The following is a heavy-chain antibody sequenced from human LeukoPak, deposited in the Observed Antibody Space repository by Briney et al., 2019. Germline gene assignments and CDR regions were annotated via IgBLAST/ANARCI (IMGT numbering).Heavy chain of an antibody. D-gene: IGHD3-10*01. CDR2: ISGSTYYI. Sequence: GGSLRLSCVASGFAFSSYTINWVRQTPGKGLEWVSSISGSTYYIYYADSVRGRFTISRDNAENSLYLQMNSLRAEDTAVYYCARDLWFGEFDYWGQGTLVTVSS. CDR1: GFAFSSYT. V-gene: IGHV3-21*01. J-gene: IGHJ4*02. CDR3: ARDLWFGEFDY.